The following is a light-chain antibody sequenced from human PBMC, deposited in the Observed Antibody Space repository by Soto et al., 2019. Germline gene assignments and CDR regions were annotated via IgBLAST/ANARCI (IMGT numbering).Light chain of an antibody. CDR1: QSVSSK. V-gene: IGKV3D-15*01. J-gene: IGKJ1*01. Sequence: EIVMTQSPATPSVTPGERATLSCRASQSVSSKLAWYQQKPGQAPRLLMYGASIRAAGVPDRFSGSGSGTEFTLTISRLEPEDFTVYYCHHYETFGQGTKVDIK. CDR2: GAS. CDR3: HHYET.